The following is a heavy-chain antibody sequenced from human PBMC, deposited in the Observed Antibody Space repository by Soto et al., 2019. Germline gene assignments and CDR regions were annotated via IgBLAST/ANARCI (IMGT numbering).Heavy chain of an antibody. Sequence: RESVKISCKGSGYSFTSYWIGWVRQMPGKGLEWMGIIYPGDSDTRYSPSFQGQVTISADKSISTAYLQWSSLKASDTAMYYCASTHCSSTSCPYGMDVWGQGTTVTVSS. CDR2: IYPGDSDT. D-gene: IGHD2-2*01. CDR1: GYSFTSYW. CDR3: ASTHCSSTSCPYGMDV. J-gene: IGHJ6*02. V-gene: IGHV5-51*01.